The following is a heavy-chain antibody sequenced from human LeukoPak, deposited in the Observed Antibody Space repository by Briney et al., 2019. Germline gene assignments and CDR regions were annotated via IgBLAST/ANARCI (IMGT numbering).Heavy chain of an antibody. CDR3: ARDQLDYDFWSGYYVNYYYYGMDV. D-gene: IGHD3-3*01. J-gene: IGHJ6*02. CDR1: GFTFSSYS. V-gene: IGHV3-21*01. Sequence: GGCLRLSCAASGFTFSSYSMNWVRQAPGKGLEGVLSISSSSSYIYYADSVKGRFTISRDNAKNSLYLQMNSLRAEDTAVYYCARDQLDYDFWSGYYVNYYYYGMDVWGQGTTVTVSS. CDR2: ISSSSSYI.